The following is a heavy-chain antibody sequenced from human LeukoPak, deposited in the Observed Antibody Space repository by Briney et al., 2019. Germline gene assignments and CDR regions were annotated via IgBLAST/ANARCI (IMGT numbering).Heavy chain of an antibody. CDR1: GYTFTGYY. CDR2: INPNSGGT. CDR3: ARFGFLEPRTVDFSDY. Sequence: ASVKVSCKASGYTFTGYYMHWVRQAPGQGLEWMGWINPNSGGTNYAQKFQGRVTMTRDTSISTAYMGLSRLRSDDTAVYYCARFGFLEPRTVDFSDYWGQGTLVTVSS. V-gene: IGHV1-2*02. J-gene: IGHJ4*02. D-gene: IGHD1-14*01.